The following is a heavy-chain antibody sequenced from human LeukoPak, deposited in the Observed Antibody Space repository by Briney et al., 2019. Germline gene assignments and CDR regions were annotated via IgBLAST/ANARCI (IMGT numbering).Heavy chain of an antibody. D-gene: IGHD6-19*01. CDR1: GGSISDTSYY. CDR2: INHSGST. J-gene: IGHJ4*02. Sequence: SETLSLTCTVSGGSISDTSYYWSWIRQPPGKGLEWIGEINHSGSTNYNPSLKSRVTISVDTSKNQFSLKLSSVTAADTAVYYCRLQQWPTLSPHIDYWGQGTLVTVSS. CDR3: RLQQWPTLSPHIDY. V-gene: IGHV4-39*07.